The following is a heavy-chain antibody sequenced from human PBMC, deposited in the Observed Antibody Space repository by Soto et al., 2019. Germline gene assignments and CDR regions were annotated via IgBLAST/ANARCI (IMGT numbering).Heavy chain of an antibody. D-gene: IGHD5-12*01. CDR3: TKGGYDLIYYFGMDV. J-gene: IGHJ6*02. Sequence: EVQLIESGGGWVQPGTSLRVSCAASGFTFHEYAMHWVRQAPGKGLEWVSGISSDGDTIAYAGSVQGRFTVFRENAKNSLYLQMNSLRAEDTALYYCTKGGYDLIYYFGMDVWGQGTTVTVSS. CDR2: ISSDGDTI. CDR1: GFTFHEYA. V-gene: IGHV3-9*01.